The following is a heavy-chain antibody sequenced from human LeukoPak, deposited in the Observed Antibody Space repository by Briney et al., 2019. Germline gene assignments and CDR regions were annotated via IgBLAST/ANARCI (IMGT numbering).Heavy chain of an antibody. CDR1: GGSINSYY. J-gene: IGHJ4*02. CDR3: ARRRRRGIQLFDY. CDR2: IYYSGST. D-gene: IGHD5-18*01. V-gene: IGHV4-39*01. Sequence: SETLSLTCTVSGGSINSYYWGWIRQPPGKGLEWIGSIYYSGSTYYNPSLKSRVTISVDTSKNQFSLKLSSVTAADTAVYYCARRRRRGIQLFDYWGQGTLVTVSS.